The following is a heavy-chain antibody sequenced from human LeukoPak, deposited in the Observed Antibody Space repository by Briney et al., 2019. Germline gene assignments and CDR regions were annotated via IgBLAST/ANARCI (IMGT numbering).Heavy chain of an antibody. J-gene: IGHJ4*02. V-gene: IGHV4-34*01. D-gene: IGHD2-2*01. CDR2: INHSGST. Sequence: SETLSLTCAVYGGSFSGYYWNWIRQPPGKGLEWIGEINHSGSTNYNPSLKSRVTISVDTSKNQFSLKLSSVTAADTAVYYCARGRENCSSTSCQQPFDYWGQGTLVTVSS. CDR1: GGSFSGYY. CDR3: ARGRENCSSTSCQQPFDY.